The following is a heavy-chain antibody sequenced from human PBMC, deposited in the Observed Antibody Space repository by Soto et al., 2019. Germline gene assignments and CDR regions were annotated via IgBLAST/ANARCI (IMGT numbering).Heavy chain of an antibody. J-gene: IGHJ4*02. CDR1: GYTFTSYG. CDR2: ISAYNGNT. V-gene: IGHV1-18*01. CDR3: ARALPPTDY. Sequence: QVQLVQSGAEVKKPGASVKVSCRASGYTFTSYGISWVRQAPGQGLEWMGWISAYNGNTNYAQKLQGRVTMTTDTSTGTTYLGMRSLSSNDADVYYCARALPPTDYWGQGTLVTVSS.